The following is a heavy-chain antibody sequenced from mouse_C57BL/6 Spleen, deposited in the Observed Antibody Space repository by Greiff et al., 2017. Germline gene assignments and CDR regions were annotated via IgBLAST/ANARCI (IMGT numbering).Heavy chain of an antibody. J-gene: IGHJ3*01. V-gene: IGHV1-15*01. CDR1: GYTFTDYE. Sequence: QVQLKESGAELVRPGASVTLSCKASGYTFTDYEMHWVKQTPVHGLEWIGAIDPETGGTAYNQKFKGKAILTADKSSSTAYMELRSLTSEDSAVYYCTREEKPAWFAYWGQGTLVTVSA. CDR2: IDPETGGT. CDR3: TREEKPAWFAY.